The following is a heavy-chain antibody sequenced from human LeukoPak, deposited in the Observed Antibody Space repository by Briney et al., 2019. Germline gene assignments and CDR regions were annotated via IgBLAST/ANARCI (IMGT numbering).Heavy chain of an antibody. CDR1: GGSISSSDYY. CDR3: ARAYDRSFSSSYFFDY. Sequence: PSGTLSLTCTVSGGSISSSDYYWGWIRQPPGKGLECIGGIYYSGSTYYNPSLKSRVTISVDTSKNQFSLKLSSVTAADTAVYYCARAYDRSFSSSYFFDYWGQGTLVTVSS. CDR2: IYYSGST. D-gene: IGHD3-16*01. J-gene: IGHJ4*02. V-gene: IGHV4-39*01.